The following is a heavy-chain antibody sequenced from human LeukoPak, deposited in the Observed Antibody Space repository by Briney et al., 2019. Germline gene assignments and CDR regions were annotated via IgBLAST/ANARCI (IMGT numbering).Heavy chain of an antibody. CDR1: GYTLTELS. CDR3: ERPYSSDPDYYYYGMDV. V-gene: IGHV1-24*01. J-gene: IGHJ6*02. D-gene: IGHD6-19*01. CDR2: FDPEDGET. Sequence: ASVKVSCKVSGYTLTELSMHWVRQAPGKGLEWMGGFDPEDGETIYAQKFQGRVTMTRDTSTSTVYMELSSLRSEDTAVYYCERPYSSDPDYYYYGMDVWGQGTTVTVSS.